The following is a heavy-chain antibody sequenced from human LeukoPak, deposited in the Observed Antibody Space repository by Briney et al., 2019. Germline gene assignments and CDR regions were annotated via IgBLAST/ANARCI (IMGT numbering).Heavy chain of an antibody. D-gene: IGHD6-19*01. V-gene: IGHV3-48*03. J-gene: IGHJ6*02. Sequence: GGSLRLSCAASGFTFSSYAMNWVRQAPGKGLEWVSYITNNGTTIYYADSVKGRFTISRDNAENSLYLQMNSLRAEDTAIYYCARDQWLAYYYHGMDVWGQGTLVTVSS. CDR2: ITNNGTTI. CDR3: ARDQWLAYYYHGMDV. CDR1: GFTFSSYA.